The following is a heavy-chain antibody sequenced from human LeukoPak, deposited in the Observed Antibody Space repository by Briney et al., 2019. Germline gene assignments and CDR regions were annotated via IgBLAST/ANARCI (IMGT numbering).Heavy chain of an antibody. V-gene: IGHV3-33*08. D-gene: IGHD6-19*01. Sequence: GRSLSLSCAAAGFTFSSYAMPWVRQAPGKGLERGAAIWYDGSNKYYAYSVTGRFTISRDNSKYTLYLQMNSLRAEDTAAYYCERVASSGWYYAFDIWGQGTMVTVSS. J-gene: IGHJ3*02. CDR3: ERVASSGWYYAFDI. CDR2: IWYDGSNK. CDR1: GFTFSSYA.